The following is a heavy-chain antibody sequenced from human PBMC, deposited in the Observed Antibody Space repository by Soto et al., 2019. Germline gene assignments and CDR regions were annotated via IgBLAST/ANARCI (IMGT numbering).Heavy chain of an antibody. V-gene: IGHV1-69*13. Sequence: ASVKVSCKASGGTFSSYAISWVRQAPGQGLEWMGGIIPIFGTANYAQKFQGRVTITADESTSTAYMELSSLRSEDTAVYYCGVSTLGFYYYGLDVWGQGTTATVSS. CDR3: GVSTLGFYYYGLDV. CDR2: IIPIFGTA. D-gene: IGHD3-10*01. J-gene: IGHJ6*02. CDR1: GGTFSSYA.